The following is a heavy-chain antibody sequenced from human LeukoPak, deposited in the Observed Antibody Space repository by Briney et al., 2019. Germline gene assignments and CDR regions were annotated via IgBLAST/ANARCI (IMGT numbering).Heavy chain of an antibody. D-gene: IGHD2-2*01. CDR1: GFTFSHYG. CDR2: ISSNSRIT. J-gene: IGHJ6*03. V-gene: IGHV3-48*01. CDR3: ARGQGYESYYYMDV. Sequence: GGSLRLSCAASGFTFSHYGMNWVRQTPGKGLQWVSYISSNSRITDYADSVKGRFTISRDNAKNSLFLQMNSLRGEDTAVYYCARGQGYESYYYMDVWGKGTTVSVSS.